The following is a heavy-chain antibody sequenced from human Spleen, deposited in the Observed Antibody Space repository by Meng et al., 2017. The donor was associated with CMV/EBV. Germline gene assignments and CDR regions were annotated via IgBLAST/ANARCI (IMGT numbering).Heavy chain of an antibody. CDR1: GFIFGNYA. V-gene: IGHV3-23*01. Sequence: GGSLRLSCAASGFIFGNYAMSWVRQAPGKGLKWVSVISGSSGTTYYADSVKGRFTISRDNSKNTLYLQMNSLRAEDTAVYYCAKLADYYDSSGYYGHFDYWGQGTLVTVSS. J-gene: IGHJ4*02. CDR3: AKLADYYDSSGYYGHFDY. D-gene: IGHD3-22*01. CDR2: ISGSSGTT.